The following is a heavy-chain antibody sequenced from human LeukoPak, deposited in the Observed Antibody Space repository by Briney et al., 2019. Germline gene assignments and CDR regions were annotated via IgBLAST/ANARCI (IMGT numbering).Heavy chain of an antibody. CDR1: GFTFSSYA. J-gene: IGHJ4*02. CDR2: ISYDGSNK. Sequence: GGSLRLPCAASGFTFSSYAMHWVRQAPGKGLEWVAVISYDGSNKYYADSVKGRFTISRDNSKNTLYLQMNSLRAEDTAVYYCARVGYSGSYYIDYWGQGTLVTVSS. D-gene: IGHD1-26*01. CDR3: ARVGYSGSYYIDY. V-gene: IGHV3-30-3*01.